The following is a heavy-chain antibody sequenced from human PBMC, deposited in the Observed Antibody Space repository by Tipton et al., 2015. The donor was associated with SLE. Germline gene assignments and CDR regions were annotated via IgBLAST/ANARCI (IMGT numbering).Heavy chain of an antibody. CDR1: GGSISSHY. CDR2: IYYSGST. Sequence: TLSLTCTVSGGSISSHYWSWIRQPPGKGLEWIGYIYYSGSTNYNLPLKSRVTISVDTSKNQFSLKLSSVTAADTAVYYCARGVQWGPAFDLWGRGTLVTVSS. V-gene: IGHV4-59*11. CDR3: ARGVQWGPAFDL. D-gene: IGHD1-26*01. J-gene: IGHJ2*01.